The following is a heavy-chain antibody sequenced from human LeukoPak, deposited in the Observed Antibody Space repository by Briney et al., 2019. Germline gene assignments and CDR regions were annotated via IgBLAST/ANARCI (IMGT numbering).Heavy chain of an antibody. Sequence: PVGSLRLCCAASGLAFSSYSMNWVRQAPGKGLEWVSFISSSSSYIYYADSVKGRFTIARDNAKNSLYLQMNSLRAEDTAVYYCARSHRYGDYEVDWGQGTMVTVSS. D-gene: IGHD4-17*01. CDR1: GLAFSSYS. CDR2: ISSSSSYI. V-gene: IGHV3-21*01. CDR3: ARSHRYGDYEVD. J-gene: IGHJ3*01.